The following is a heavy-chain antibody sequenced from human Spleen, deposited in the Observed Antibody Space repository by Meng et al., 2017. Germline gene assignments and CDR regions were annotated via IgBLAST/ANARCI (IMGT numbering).Heavy chain of an antibody. J-gene: IGHJ4*02. D-gene: IGHD5-18*01. Sequence: QVQLQESGPGLGKPSGTLSLTGAVAGGSISSSNWWSWVRQPPGKGLEWIGEIYHSGSTNYNPSLKSRVTISVDKSKNQFSLKLSSVTAADTAVYYCASVSNTADLHGDYWGQGTLVTVSS. V-gene: IGHV4-4*02. CDR2: IYHSGST. CDR3: ASVSNTADLHGDY. CDR1: GGSISSSNW.